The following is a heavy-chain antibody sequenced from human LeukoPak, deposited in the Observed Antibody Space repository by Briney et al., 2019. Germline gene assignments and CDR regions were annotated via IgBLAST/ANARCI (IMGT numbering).Heavy chain of an antibody. CDR3: ARVVMKAFYYYYMDV. CDR2: MNPTSGDT. CDR1: GYTFSDYD. D-gene: IGHD2-21*01. J-gene: IGHJ6*03. V-gene: IGHV1-8*01. Sequence: ASVKVSCKASGYTFSDYDVNWVRQAPGHGLEWMGWMNPTSGDTGYAQKFRGRVTMTRSMSKNTAYMELSRLRSEDTAVYFCARVVMKAFYYYYMDVWGKGTTIIISS.